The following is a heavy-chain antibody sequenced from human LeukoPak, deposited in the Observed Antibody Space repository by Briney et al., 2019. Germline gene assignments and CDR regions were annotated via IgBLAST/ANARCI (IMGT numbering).Heavy chain of an antibody. V-gene: IGHV3-30*03. Sequence: GGSLRLSCAASGFTFSSYSMNWVRQAPGKGLEWVAVVSSDGSIDYYADSLRGRFTVSRDNSKNTMFLQFNTLRPEDTAVYYCAREGMGTTFSAWFEPWGQGTLVTVSS. J-gene: IGHJ5*02. CDR2: VSSDGSID. D-gene: IGHD1-7*01. CDR1: GFTFSSYS. CDR3: AREGMGTTFSAWFEP.